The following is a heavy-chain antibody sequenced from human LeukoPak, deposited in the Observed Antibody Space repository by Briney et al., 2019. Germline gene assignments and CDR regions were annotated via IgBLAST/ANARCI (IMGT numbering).Heavy chain of an antibody. CDR3: SREGYSGSVTHKGNDY. Sequence: GGSLRLSCTASGFNFGDYGMTWVRQAPGKGLEWVGFIRSKAYGGTTEYAASVKGRFTISRDDSKSIAYLQMNSLKIEDTAVYYCSREGYSGSVTHKGNDYWGQGTLVTVSS. J-gene: IGHJ4*02. D-gene: IGHD3-10*01. CDR1: GFNFGDYG. V-gene: IGHV3-49*04. CDR2: IRSKAYGGTT.